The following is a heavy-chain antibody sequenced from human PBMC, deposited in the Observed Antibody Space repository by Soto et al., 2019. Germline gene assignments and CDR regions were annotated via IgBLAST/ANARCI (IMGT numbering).Heavy chain of an antibody. CDR1: SASISDYY. V-gene: IGHV4-4*08. Sequence: PSETLSLTCNVSSASISDYYWSWIRQPPGKGLEWIGYIYTSGNTNYNPSLKRRVTISVDTSKNQFSLKLRSVTAADTAVYYCASHVGSGYSDYWGQGTLVTVSS. CDR3: ASHVGSGYSDY. J-gene: IGHJ4*02. CDR2: IYTSGNT. D-gene: IGHD1-26*01.